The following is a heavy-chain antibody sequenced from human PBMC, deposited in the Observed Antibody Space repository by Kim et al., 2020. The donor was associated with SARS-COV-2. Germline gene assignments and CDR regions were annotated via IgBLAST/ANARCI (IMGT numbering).Heavy chain of an antibody. J-gene: IGHJ6*02. D-gene: IGHD2-15*01. CDR3: ARGYCSGGSCYSYYYYGMDV. Sequence: RFTISRDNAKNSLYLQMNSLRAEDTAVYYCARGYCSGGSCYSYYYYGMDVWGQGTTVTVSS. V-gene: IGHV3-11*05.